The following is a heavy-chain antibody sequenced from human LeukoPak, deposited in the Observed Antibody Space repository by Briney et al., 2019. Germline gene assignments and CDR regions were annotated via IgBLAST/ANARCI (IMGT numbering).Heavy chain of an antibody. D-gene: IGHD4-17*01. CDR3: ARHYPGGDYFIDY. CDR1: GYSFTSYC. V-gene: IGHV5-51*01. Sequence: GESLKISCKGSGYSFTSYCIGWVRQMPGKGLEWGGIIYPDDSETRYSPSFQDQVTISADKSISTAYLQWSSLKASDTAMYYCARHYPGGDYFIDYWGQGTLVTVSS. J-gene: IGHJ4*02. CDR2: IYPDDSET.